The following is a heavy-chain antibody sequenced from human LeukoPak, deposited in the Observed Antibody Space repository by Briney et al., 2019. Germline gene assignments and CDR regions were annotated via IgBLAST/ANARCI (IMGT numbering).Heavy chain of an antibody. CDR3: ARIRGKWFGELLGYYYYYMDV. Sequence: ASVKVSCKASGYTFTGYYMHWVRQAPGQGLEWMGWMNPNSGNTGYAQKFQGRVTMTRNTSISTAYMELSSLRSEDTAVYYCARIRGKWFGELLGYYYYYMDVWGKGTTVTISS. CDR1: GYTFTGYY. J-gene: IGHJ6*03. CDR2: MNPNSGNT. D-gene: IGHD3-10*01. V-gene: IGHV1-8*02.